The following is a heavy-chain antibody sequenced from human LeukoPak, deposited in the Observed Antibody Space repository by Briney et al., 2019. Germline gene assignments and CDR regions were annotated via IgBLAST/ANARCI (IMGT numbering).Heavy chain of an antibody. Sequence: SVKVSCKASGGTFSSYAVSWVRQAPGQGLEWMGGIIPIFGTANYAQKFQGRVTITADESTSTAYMELSSLRSEDTAVYYCARDHVVGLAPFDPWGQGTLVTVSS. D-gene: IGHD2-15*01. CDR1: GGTFSSYA. V-gene: IGHV1-69*13. CDR3: ARDHVVGLAPFDP. J-gene: IGHJ5*02. CDR2: IIPIFGTA.